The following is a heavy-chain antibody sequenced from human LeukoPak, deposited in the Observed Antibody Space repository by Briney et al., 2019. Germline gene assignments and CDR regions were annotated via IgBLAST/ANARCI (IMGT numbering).Heavy chain of an antibody. V-gene: IGHV1-69*05. CDR3: ARVSLPSIAARDFDY. D-gene: IGHD6-6*01. CDR1: GGTFSSYA. CDR2: IIPIFGTA. J-gene: IGHJ4*02. Sequence: ASVKVSCKASGGTFSSYAISWVRQAPGQGLEWMGGIIPIFGTANYAQKFQGRVTITTDESTSTAYMELSSLRSEDTAVYYCARVSLPSIAARDFDYWGQGTLVTVSS.